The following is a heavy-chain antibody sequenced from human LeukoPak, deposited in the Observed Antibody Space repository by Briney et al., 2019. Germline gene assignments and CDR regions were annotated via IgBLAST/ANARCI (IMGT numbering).Heavy chain of an antibody. D-gene: IGHD3-10*01. J-gene: IGHJ4*02. Sequence: PSQTLSLTCTVSGDSISRGAYYWSWIQQPPGKGLDWIGCIFHSGTTKYNPSLKSRLTMSVDRSKNQFSLKLSSLTAADTAVYYCARDPVGGFGEWDYWGQGKLVTVSS. CDR3: ARDPVGGFGEWDY. CDR1: GDSISRGAYY. CDR2: IFHSGTT. V-gene: IGHV4-30-2*01.